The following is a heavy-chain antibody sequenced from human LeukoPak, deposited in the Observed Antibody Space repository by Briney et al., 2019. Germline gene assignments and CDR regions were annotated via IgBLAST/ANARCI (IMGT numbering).Heavy chain of an antibody. D-gene: IGHD4-23*01. Sequence: KYGESLKISCKGSGYSFTNYWIGWVRQMPGKGLQWMGIIYPGDSDTRYSPSFQGQVTISADKSISTAYLQWSSLKPSDTALYYCARRDSTSLRWAFDFWGQGTMVTVSS. CDR1: GYSFTNYW. CDR2: IYPGDSDT. J-gene: IGHJ3*01. CDR3: ARRDSTSLRWAFDF. V-gene: IGHV5-51*01.